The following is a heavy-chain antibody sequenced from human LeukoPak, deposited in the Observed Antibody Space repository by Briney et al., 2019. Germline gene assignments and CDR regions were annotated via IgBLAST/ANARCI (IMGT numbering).Heavy chain of an antibody. CDR1: GFTFSSYA. Sequence: QPGGSLRLSCAASGFTFSSYAMYWVRQAPGKGLEWVSAITGSGGSTYYADSVKGRFTISRDNPKNTLYLQMNSLRGEDTAVYCCVARVVKAATDIPYWGQGTLVTVSS. CDR2: ITGSGGST. V-gene: IGHV3-23*01. D-gene: IGHD2-15*01. CDR3: VARVVKAATDIPY. J-gene: IGHJ4*02.